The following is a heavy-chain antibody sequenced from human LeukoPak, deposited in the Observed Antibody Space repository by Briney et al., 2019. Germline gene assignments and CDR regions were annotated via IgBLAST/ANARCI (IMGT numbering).Heavy chain of an antibody. CDR3: SKGVLTADNWFAP. D-gene: IGHD2-21*02. Sequence: PGGSLRLSCAASGFTFSSYAMSWVRQAPGKGLEWVSCISDVSTFYAYSVKGRFTISRNDSKNTLYLQMNSLRAEDTAVYYCSKGVLTADNWFAPWRQGTRVSVPS. J-gene: IGHJ5*02. CDR1: GFTFSSYA. CDR2: ISDVST. V-gene: IGHV3-23*01.